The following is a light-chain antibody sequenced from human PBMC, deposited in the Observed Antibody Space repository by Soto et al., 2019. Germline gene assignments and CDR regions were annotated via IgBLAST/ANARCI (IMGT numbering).Light chain of an antibody. CDR3: SSYTTSITVI. V-gene: IGLV2-14*03. CDR2: DVS. CDR1: SSDIGAYNY. Sequence: QSALTQPASVYESPGQSITISCTGTSSDIGAYNYASWYQHHPGKAPQLMIYDVSSRPSGISNRFSGSKSGNTASLTISGLQAEDEADYYCSSYTTSITVIFGGGTTVTVL. J-gene: IGLJ2*01.